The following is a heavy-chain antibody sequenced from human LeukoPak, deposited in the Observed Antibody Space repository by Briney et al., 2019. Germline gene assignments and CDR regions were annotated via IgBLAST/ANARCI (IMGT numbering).Heavy chain of an antibody. CDR2: IYTSGST. CDR3: ARDHIWDYGSGSYAN. J-gene: IGHJ4*02. V-gene: IGHV4-61*02. CDR1: GGSISSGSYY. D-gene: IGHD3-10*01. Sequence: SQTLSLTCTVSGGSISSGSYYWSWIRQPAGKGLEWIGRIYTSGSTNYNPSLKSRVTISLDTSKNLFSLKLSSVTAADTAVYYCARDHIWDYGSGSYANWGQGTLVTVSS.